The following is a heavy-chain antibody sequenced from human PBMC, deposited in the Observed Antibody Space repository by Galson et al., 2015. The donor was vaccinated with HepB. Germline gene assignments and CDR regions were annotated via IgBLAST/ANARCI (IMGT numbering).Heavy chain of an antibody. V-gene: IGHV6-1*01. CDR3: ARDPGWFGELYPFYYYGMDV. CDR2: TYYRSKWYN. Sequence: CAISGDSVSSNSAAWNWIRQSPSRGLEWLGRTYYRSKWYNDYAVSVKSRITINPDTSKNQFSLQLNSVTPEDTAVYYCARDPGWFGELYPFYYYGMDVWGQGTTVTVSS. CDR1: GDSVSSNSAA. D-gene: IGHD3-10*01. J-gene: IGHJ6*02.